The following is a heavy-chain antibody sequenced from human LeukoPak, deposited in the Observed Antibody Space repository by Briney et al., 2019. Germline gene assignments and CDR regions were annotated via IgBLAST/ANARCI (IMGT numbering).Heavy chain of an antibody. V-gene: IGHV4-4*09. CDR1: GGSISSYY. Sequence: SETLSLTCTVSGGSISSYYWSWIRQPPGKGLEWIGYIYTSGSTNYNPSLKSRVTISVDTSKNQFSLKLSSVTAADTAVYYCARLKQQLVLYYYYYMDVWGKGTTVTVSS. CDR2: IYTSGST. J-gene: IGHJ6*03. CDR3: ARLKQQLVLYYYYYMDV. D-gene: IGHD6-13*01.